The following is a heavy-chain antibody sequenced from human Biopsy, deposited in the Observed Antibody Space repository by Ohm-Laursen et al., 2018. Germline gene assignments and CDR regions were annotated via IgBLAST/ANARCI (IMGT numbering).Heavy chain of an antibody. D-gene: IGHD3-10*01. V-gene: IGHV4-39*01. CDR1: GDSIATFNYY. CDR2: IFYSGAT. Sequence: GTLSLTCSVSGDSIATFNYYWGWVRQPPGKGLEWLATIFYSGATYFSRTLESRLTISQDTSSNQFSLRLKYVTAADTGVYYCARIYFYGLGSSDYFFDSWGQGTLVTVSS. J-gene: IGHJ4*02. CDR3: ARIYFYGLGSSDYFFDS.